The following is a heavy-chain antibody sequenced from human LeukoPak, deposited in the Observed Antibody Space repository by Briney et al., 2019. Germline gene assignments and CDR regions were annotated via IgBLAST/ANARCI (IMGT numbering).Heavy chain of an antibody. V-gene: IGHV4-4*07. D-gene: IGHD6-13*01. J-gene: IGHJ5*02. CDR2: IYTSGST. CDR3: ARESSSWYSAVHDDQNWFDP. CDR1: GGSISSYY. Sequence: PSETLSLTCTVSGGSISSYYWSWIRQPAGKGLEWIGRIYTSGSTNYNPSLKSRVTMSVDTSKNQFSLKLSSVTAADTAVYYCARESSSWYSAVHDDQNWFDPWGQGTLVTVSS.